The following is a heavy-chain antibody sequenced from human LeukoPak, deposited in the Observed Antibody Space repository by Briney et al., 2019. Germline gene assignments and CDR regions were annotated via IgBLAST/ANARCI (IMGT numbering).Heavy chain of an antibody. J-gene: IGHJ5*02. CDR3: ARDGWFGDYNWFDP. CDR1: GFTYSSYS. Sequence: GESLRLSCAASGFTYSSYSMNWVRQAPGKGLEWVSYISSASNTIYYADSVKGRFTVSRDNAKNSLYLQMNSLRAEDTAMYYCARDGWFGDYNWFDPWGQGTLVTVSS. V-gene: IGHV3-48*01. D-gene: IGHD3-10*01. CDR2: ISSASNTI.